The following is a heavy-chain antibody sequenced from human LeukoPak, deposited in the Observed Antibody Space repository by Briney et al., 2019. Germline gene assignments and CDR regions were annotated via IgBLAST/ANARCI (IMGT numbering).Heavy chain of an antibody. CDR3: ARAYYYDSGAYSSEPFDI. CDR1: GYSFTSYW. V-gene: IGHV5-51*01. J-gene: IGHJ3*02. CDR2: IYPRDSDT. Sequence: GESLKISCKGSGYSFTSYWIGWVRQMPGKGLEWMGIIYPRDSDTRYSPSFQGQVTISADKSISTAYLQWSSLKASDTAMYYCARAYYYDSGAYSSEPFDIWGQGTMVLVSS. D-gene: IGHD3-22*01.